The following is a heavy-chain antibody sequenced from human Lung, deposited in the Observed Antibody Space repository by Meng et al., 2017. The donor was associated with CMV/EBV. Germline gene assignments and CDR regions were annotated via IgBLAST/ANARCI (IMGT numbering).Heavy chain of an antibody. CDR1: YTFTGYY. CDR3: AREYCGGDCYSNWFDP. Sequence: YTFTGYYMHWVRQAPGQGLEWMGWINPNSSGTNYAQKFQGRVTMTRDTSISTAYMELSRLRSDDTAVYYCAREYCGGDCYSNWFDPWGQGTLVTVSS. CDR2: INPNSSGT. D-gene: IGHD2-21*01. J-gene: IGHJ5*02. V-gene: IGHV1-2*02.